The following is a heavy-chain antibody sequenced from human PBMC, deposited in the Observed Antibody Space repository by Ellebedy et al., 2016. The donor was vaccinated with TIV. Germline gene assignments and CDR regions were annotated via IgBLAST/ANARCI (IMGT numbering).Heavy chain of an antibody. CDR2: IYYSGST. D-gene: IGHD5-24*01. J-gene: IGHJ4*02. Sequence: SETLSLTCTVSGGSISSGTYYWGWIRQPPGKGLEWIGTIYYSGSTYYNPSLKSRVTISVDTSKNQFSLKLSSVTAADTAVYYCARERRDGRGFDYWGQGTLVTVSS. V-gene: IGHV4-39*07. CDR1: GGSISSGTYY. CDR3: ARERRDGRGFDY.